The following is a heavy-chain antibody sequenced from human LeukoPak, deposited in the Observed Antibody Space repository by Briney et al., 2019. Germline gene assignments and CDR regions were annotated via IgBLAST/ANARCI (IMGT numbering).Heavy chain of an antibody. CDR1: GFLFSSYG. CDR2: ISFSSTYI. CDR3: ARSIGLTGGGVDV. Sequence: GGSLRLSCAASGFLFSSYGMNWVRQAPGKGLEWVSSISFSSTYIYYADSVKGRFTISRDNAKNSLYLQMNSLRAEDTAVYYCARSIGLTGGGVDVWGQGTLVTVSS. D-gene: IGHD2-8*02. J-gene: IGHJ4*02. V-gene: IGHV3-21*04.